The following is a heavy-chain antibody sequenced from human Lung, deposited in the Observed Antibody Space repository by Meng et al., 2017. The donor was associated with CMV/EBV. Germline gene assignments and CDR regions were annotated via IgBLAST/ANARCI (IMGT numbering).Heavy chain of an antibody. J-gene: IGHJ4*02. CDR3: AAPSCTTTFCSSYFDY. Sequence: GESXKISCAASGFSFSIFDMNWVRQAPGKGLEWLSYISSSGTYIYYADSVKGRFTISRDNAKNSLFLQMNSLRGEDTAVDYCAAPSCTTTFCSSYFDYWGQGALVTVSS. V-gene: IGHV3-48*03. D-gene: IGHD2-2*01. CDR2: ISSSGTYI. CDR1: GFSFSIFD.